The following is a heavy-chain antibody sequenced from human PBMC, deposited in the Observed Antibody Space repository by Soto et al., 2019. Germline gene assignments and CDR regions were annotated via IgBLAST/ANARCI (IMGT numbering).Heavy chain of an antibody. J-gene: IGHJ6*02. CDR1: GGTFSSYA. CDR3: ARDEYSSSSELYYYYYYGMDV. V-gene: IGHV1-69*13. D-gene: IGHD6-6*01. Sequence: GASVKVSCKASGGTFSSYATSWVRQAPGQGLEWMGGIIPIFGTANYAQKFQGRVTITADESTSTAYMELSSLRSEDTAVYYCARDEYSSSSELYYYYYYGMDVWGQGTTVTVSS. CDR2: IIPIFGTA.